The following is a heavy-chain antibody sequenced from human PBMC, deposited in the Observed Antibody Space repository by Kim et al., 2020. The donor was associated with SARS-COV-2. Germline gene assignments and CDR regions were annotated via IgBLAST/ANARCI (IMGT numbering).Heavy chain of an antibody. D-gene: IGHD4-17*01. V-gene: IGHV3-11*06. J-gene: IGHJ5*02. Sequence: SVKGRFTISRDNAKNSLYLQMNSLRAEDTAVYYCARDLVTTVTPVPWFDPWGQGTLVTVSS. CDR3: ARDLVTTVTPVPWFDP.